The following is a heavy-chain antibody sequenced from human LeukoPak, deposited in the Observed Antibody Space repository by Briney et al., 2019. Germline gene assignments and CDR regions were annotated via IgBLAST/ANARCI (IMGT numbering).Heavy chain of an antibody. CDR3: ARSPYSNYPTSDY. CDR1: GFTFTNYA. J-gene: IGHJ4*02. D-gene: IGHD4-11*01. CDR2: ISSDGRDT. Sequence: GGPLRLSCAASGFTFTNYAMHWVRQAPGKGLEWLALISSDGRDTYYADSVKCRFTISRDNSKNTLFLQMNSLRAEDTAVYYCARSPYSNYPTSDYWGQGTLLTVSS. V-gene: IGHV3-30*04.